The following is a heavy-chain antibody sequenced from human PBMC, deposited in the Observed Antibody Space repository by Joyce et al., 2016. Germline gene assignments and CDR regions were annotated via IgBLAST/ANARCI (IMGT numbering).Heavy chain of an antibody. J-gene: IGHJ4*02. V-gene: IGHV3-48*03. D-gene: IGHD4-11*01. Sequence: EVQLVESGGGLVQPGGSLILSCAASGFIFSSKEMNWVRQAQGKGREWIAYISRSGDLILYADSVRGGFTISRDNAESSLYLQMESLRAEDTAMYYCASHSCAVWGQGSLVTVSS. CDR1: GFIFSSKE. CDR3: ASHSCAV. CDR2: ISRSGDLI.